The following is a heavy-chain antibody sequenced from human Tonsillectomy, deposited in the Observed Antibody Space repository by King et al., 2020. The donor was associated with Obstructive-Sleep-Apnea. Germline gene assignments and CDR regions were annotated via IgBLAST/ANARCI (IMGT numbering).Heavy chain of an antibody. Sequence: VQLVESGGGVVQPGGSLRLSCAASGFTFSSYGMHWVRQAPGKGLEWVAFIRYDGSYKYYADSVKGRFTISRDNSKNTLYLQMNSLRAEDTAVYYCAKDRIAPPEEYFDYWGQGTLVTVSS. V-gene: IGHV3-30*02. CDR1: GFTFSSYG. D-gene: IGHD2-21*01. CDR3: AKDRIAPPEEYFDY. J-gene: IGHJ4*02. CDR2: IRYDGSYK.